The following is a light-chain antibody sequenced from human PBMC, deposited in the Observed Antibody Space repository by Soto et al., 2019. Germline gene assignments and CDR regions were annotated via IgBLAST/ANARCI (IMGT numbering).Light chain of an antibody. J-gene: IGLJ1*01. Sequence: QSALTQPPSASGSPGQSVTISCTGTSSDVGGYNYVSWYQRHPGKAPKLMIYEVSKRPSGVPDRFSGSKSGNTASLTVSGLQAEDEADYYCSSYAGSNNPYVFGTGTMLTVL. CDR2: EVS. CDR1: SSDVGGYNY. V-gene: IGLV2-8*01. CDR3: SSYAGSNNPYV.